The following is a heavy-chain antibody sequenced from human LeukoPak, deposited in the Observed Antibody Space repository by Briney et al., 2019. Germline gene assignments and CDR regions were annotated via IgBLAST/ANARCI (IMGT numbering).Heavy chain of an antibody. CDR3: ARSGPAVAGYYFDY. CDR1: GYTFTGYY. D-gene: IGHD6-19*01. V-gene: IGHV1-2*02. Sequence: ASVTVSCKASGYTFTGYYMHWVRQAPGQGLEWMGWINPNSGGTNYAQKFQGRVTMTRDTSISTAYMELSRLRSDDTAVYYCARSGPAVAGYYFDYWGQGTLVTVSS. CDR2: INPNSGGT. J-gene: IGHJ4*02.